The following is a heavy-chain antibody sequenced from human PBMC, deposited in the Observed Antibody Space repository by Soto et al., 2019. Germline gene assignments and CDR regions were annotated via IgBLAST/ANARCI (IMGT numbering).Heavy chain of an antibody. J-gene: IGHJ6*02. Sequence: QVQLLQSGVEVKKPGASVKVSCKASGYSFSSASISWVRQAPGQGLEWLGGINVYNGDTIYVQKFQGRVTMTTDTSTSTAYMELTILTSDDTAIYSCARDIGGGEDVWGQGTTVTVSS. CDR3: ARDIGGGEDV. V-gene: IGHV1-18*01. D-gene: IGHD3-16*01. CDR2: INVYNGDT. CDR1: GYSFSSAS.